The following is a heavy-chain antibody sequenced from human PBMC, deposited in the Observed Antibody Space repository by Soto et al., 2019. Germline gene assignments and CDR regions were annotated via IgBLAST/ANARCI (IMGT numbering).Heavy chain of an antibody. CDR3: ASSAGFCSGGSCYDY. CDR1: GFTVSSNY. J-gene: IGHJ4*02. Sequence: GGSLRLSCAASGFTVSSNYMSWVRQAPGKGLEWVSVIYSGGSTYYADSVKGRFTISRDNSKNTLYLQMNTLRADDTAVYYCASSAGFCSGGSCYDYWGQGTLVTVSS. D-gene: IGHD2-15*01. V-gene: IGHV3-53*01. CDR2: IYSGGST.